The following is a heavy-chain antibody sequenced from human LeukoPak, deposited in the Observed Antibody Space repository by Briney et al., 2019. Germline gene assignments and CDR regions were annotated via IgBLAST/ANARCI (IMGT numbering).Heavy chain of an antibody. CDR3: ARGGFGSGSHFDY. J-gene: IGHJ4*02. Sequence: ALVKVSCKASGYTFTSYDINWVRQATGQGLEWMGWMNPNSGDTGYVQKFQGRVTMTRSTSISTAYMELTGLRSEDTAIYYCARGGFGSGSHFDYWGQGTLVTVSS. D-gene: IGHD3-10*01. V-gene: IGHV1-8*01. CDR2: MNPNSGDT. CDR1: GYTFTSYD.